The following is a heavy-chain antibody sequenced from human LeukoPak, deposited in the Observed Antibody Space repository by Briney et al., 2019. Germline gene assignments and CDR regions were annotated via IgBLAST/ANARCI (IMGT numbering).Heavy chain of an antibody. D-gene: IGHD6-13*01. CDR1: GFTFSSYA. J-gene: IGHJ4*02. CDR3: ASLYSSSRPSDY. Sequence: GGSLRLSYAASGFTFSSYAMHWVRQAPGKGLEWVAVISYDGSNKYYADSVKGRFTISRDNSKNTLYLQMNRLRAEDTAVYYCASLYSSSRPSDYWGQGTLVTVSS. V-gene: IGHV3-30*04. CDR2: ISYDGSNK.